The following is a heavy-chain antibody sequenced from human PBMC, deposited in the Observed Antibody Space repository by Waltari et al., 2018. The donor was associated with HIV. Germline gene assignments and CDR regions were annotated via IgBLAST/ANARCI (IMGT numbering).Heavy chain of an antibody. CDR3: ARGPMYNWFDP. V-gene: IGHV3-9*01. CDR2: ISWNSVRI. CDR1: GFTFDDYA. J-gene: IGHJ5*02. Sequence: EVQLVESGGGWVQPGRSLRLSCAASGFTFDDYARHWVRKAPGKGLEWVSSISWNSVRITYADCVRGRFTVSRDNAKNYLYLQMNSLRPDDTAFYYCARGPMYNWFDPWGQGSLVTVSS.